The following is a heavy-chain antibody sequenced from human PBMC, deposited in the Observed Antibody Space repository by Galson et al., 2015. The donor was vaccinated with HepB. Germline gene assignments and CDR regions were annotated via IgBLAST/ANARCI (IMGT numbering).Heavy chain of an antibody. V-gene: IGHV4-4*02. D-gene: IGHD3-3*01. CDR2: IYHSGST. CDR1: GGSISSSNW. J-gene: IGHJ4*02. CDR3: ARAPPQGLVGVWSGPDY. Sequence: SETLSLTCAVSGGSISSSNWWSWVRQPPGKGLEWIGEIYHSGSTNYNPSLKSRVTISVDKSKNQFSLKLSSVTAADTAVYYCARAPPQGLVGVWSGPDYWGQGTLVTVSS.